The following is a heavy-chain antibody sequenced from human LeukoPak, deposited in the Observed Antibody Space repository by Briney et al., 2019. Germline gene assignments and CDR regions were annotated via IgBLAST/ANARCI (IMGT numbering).Heavy chain of an antibody. Sequence: ASVKVSCKASGGTFSKYTISWVRQRPGQGLEWMGWMNPKSGNTGSAQRFQGRVTLTRDTSISTAYMELSSLRSEDTAVYYCARVWGSIDYWGQGTLVTVSS. V-gene: IGHV1-8*01. CDR2: MNPKSGNT. CDR1: GGTFSKYT. J-gene: IGHJ4*02. CDR3: ARVWGSIDY. D-gene: IGHD7-27*01.